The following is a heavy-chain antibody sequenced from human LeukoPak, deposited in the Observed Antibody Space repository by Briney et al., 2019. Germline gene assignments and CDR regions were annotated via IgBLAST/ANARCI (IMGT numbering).Heavy chain of an antibody. Sequence: ASVKVSCKASGGTFSSYAISWVRQAPGQGLEWMGGIIPIFGTANYAQKFQGRVTITADESTSTAYMELSSLRSEDTAVYYCARKRRTVTNTHGAFDIWGQGTMVTVSS. CDR2: IIPIFGTA. V-gene: IGHV1-69*13. J-gene: IGHJ3*02. CDR1: GGTFSSYA. D-gene: IGHD4-11*01. CDR3: ARKRRTVTNTHGAFDI.